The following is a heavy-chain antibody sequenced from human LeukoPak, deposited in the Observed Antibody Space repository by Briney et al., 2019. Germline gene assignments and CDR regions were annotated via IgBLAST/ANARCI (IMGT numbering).Heavy chain of an antibody. J-gene: IGHJ5*02. Sequence: PSETLALTCTVSGGSISSGYYWGWIRQPPGKGLEWIGSIYHSGTTYYNPSLKSRVTISVDTSKNQFSLKLSSVTAAETAVYYCARQAAVGSEPKFDPWGQGTLVTVSS. D-gene: IGHD6-13*01. CDR3: ARQAAVGSEPKFDP. CDR1: GGSISSGYY. CDR2: IYHSGTT. V-gene: IGHV4-38-2*02.